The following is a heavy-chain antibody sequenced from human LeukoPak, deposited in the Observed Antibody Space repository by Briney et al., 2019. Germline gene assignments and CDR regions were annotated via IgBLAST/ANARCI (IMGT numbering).Heavy chain of an antibody. CDR1: GYTFTDYY. J-gene: IGHJ4*02. D-gene: IGHD5-18*01. Sequence: ASVKVSRKASGYTFTDYYIHWVRQAPGQGLEWMGWINPNSGDTDYAQKFQGRVTMTRDTSISTAYMELSSLRSDDTAVYYCARDMDTGPDLFDYWGQGTLVTVSS. CDR3: ARDMDTGPDLFDY. CDR2: INPNSGDT. V-gene: IGHV1-2*02.